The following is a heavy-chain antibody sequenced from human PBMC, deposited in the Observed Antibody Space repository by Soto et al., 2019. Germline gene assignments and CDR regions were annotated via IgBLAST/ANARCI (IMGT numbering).Heavy chain of an antibody. CDR2: IYDTWTT. D-gene: IGHD3-10*02. Sequence: QVQLQEAGPGLVRPSQTLSLTCTVAGGSMSENDYYWSWLRQSPGQGLQWIGYIYDTWTTSYSPSLKSRVTMSANTSRNHFSLKITSVTAAATALYFCARGIVRGGFDIWGQGTLVTVSS. J-gene: IGHJ3*02. CDR3: ARGIVRGGFDI. V-gene: IGHV4-30-4*01. CDR1: GGSMSENDYY.